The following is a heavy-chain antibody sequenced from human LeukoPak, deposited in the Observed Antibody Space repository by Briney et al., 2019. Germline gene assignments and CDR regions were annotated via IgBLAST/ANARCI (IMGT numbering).Heavy chain of an antibody. CDR1: GGTFSRYA. CDR2: IIPIFGTA. V-gene: IGHV1-69*13. D-gene: IGHD6-6*01. J-gene: IGHJ4*02. Sequence: SVKVSCKASGGTFSRYAISWVRQAPGQGLEWMGGIIPIFGTANYAQKFQGRVTITADESTSTAYMELSSLRSEDTAVYYCASLEYSSSSEDYWGQGTLVTVSS. CDR3: ASLEYSSSSEDY.